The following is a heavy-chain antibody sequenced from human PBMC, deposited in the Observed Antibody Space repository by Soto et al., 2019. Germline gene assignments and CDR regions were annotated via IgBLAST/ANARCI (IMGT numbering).Heavy chain of an antibody. CDR3: ARLIDLYVVFDY. Sequence: SGPTLVNPTQTLTLTCTFSGFSLSTSEVAVGWIRQPPGKALEWLALIYWDDDKRYSPPLNNGLTVTKDTSKNQVVLSMTNMDTVDTGTYFCARLIDLYVVFDYWGQGILVTVSS. J-gene: IGHJ4*02. CDR2: IYWDDDK. CDR1: GFSLSTSEVA. V-gene: IGHV2-5*02. D-gene: IGHD3-16*01.